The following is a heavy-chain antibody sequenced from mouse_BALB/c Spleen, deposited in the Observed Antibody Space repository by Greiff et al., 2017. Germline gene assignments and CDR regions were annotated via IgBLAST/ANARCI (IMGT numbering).Heavy chain of an antibody. CDR2: IFPGDGST. Sequence: VQLQQSGAELVKPGASVKLSCKASGYTFTSYDINWVRQRPEQGLEWTGWIFPGDGSTKYNEKFKGKATLTTDKSSSTAYMQLSRLTSEDSAVYFCARSGLGQGFAYWGQGTLVTVSA. J-gene: IGHJ3*01. CDR1: GYTFTSYD. V-gene: IGHV1-85*01. CDR3: ARSGLGQGFAY. D-gene: IGHD4-1*01.